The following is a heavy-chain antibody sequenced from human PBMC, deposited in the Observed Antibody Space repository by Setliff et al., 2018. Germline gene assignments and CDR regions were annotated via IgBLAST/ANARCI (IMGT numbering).Heavy chain of an antibody. CDR3: ARSPPNRGFGSGWYGDF. CDR2: ISAYDGNT. D-gene: IGHD6-19*01. CDR1: AYSFTNYG. V-gene: IGHV1-18*01. J-gene: IGHJ4*02. Sequence: ASVKVSCKASAYSFTNYGITWVRQTPGQGLEWMGWISAYDGNTRFAQNIQGRVTLTTDTPTSTAYMELRSLRSDDTAAYYCARSPPNRGFGSGWYGDFWGQGTLVTVSS.